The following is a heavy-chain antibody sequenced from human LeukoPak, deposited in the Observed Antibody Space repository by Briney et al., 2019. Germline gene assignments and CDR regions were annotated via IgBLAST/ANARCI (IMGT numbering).Heavy chain of an antibody. V-gene: IGHV3-23*01. Sequence: GGSLRLSCAASGFTFSSYAMSWVRQAPGKGLEWVSTISGSGDSTYYADSVKGRFTISRDNSKNTLYLQMNSLRAEDTAVYYCAKSDLYYDFLTGAYYFDYWGQGTLVTVSS. D-gene: IGHD3-9*01. J-gene: IGHJ4*02. CDR3: AKSDLYYDFLTGAYYFDY. CDR1: GFTFSSYA. CDR2: ISGSGDST.